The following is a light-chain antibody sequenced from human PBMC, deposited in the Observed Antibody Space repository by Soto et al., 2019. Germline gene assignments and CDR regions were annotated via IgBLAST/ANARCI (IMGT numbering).Light chain of an antibody. V-gene: IGKV1-39*01. CDR2: AAS. CDR1: QSISNY. Sequence: DIQMTQSPSSLSAYVGDSVTITCRASQSISNYVNWYQHKLGKAPTLLIYAASVLQSGAPSKFSGSGSGTDFTLTITSLQPEDFAVYYCHQTYSFPPTFGQGNKLDI. J-gene: IGKJ2*01. CDR3: HQTYSFPPT.